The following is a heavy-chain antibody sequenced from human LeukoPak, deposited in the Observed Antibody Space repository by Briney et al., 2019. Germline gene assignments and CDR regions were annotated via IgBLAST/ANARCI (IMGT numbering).Heavy chain of an antibody. CDR2: IRSKANSYAT. D-gene: IGHD6-19*01. CDR1: GFTFSGSA. Sequence: GGSLRLSCAASGFTFSGSAMHWVRQASGKGLEWVGRIRSKANSYATAYAASVKGRFTISRDDSKNTAHLQMNSLKTEDTAVYYCTRLDSSGWSDYWGQGTLVTVSS. CDR3: TRLDSSGWSDY. V-gene: IGHV3-73*01. J-gene: IGHJ4*02.